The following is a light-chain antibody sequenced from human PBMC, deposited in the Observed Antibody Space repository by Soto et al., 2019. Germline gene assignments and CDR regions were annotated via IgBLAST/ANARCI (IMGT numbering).Light chain of an antibody. CDR1: SSDVGGYNY. CDR3: SSNAGSDNFVV. V-gene: IGLV2-8*01. Sequence: QSALTQPPSASGSPGQSVTISCTGTSSDVGGYNYVSWYQQHPGKAPKLMIYEVTKRPSGVPDRFSGSKSDNTASLTVSGLQDDEEADYYCSSNAGSDNFVVFGGGTKLTVL. J-gene: IGLJ3*02. CDR2: EVT.